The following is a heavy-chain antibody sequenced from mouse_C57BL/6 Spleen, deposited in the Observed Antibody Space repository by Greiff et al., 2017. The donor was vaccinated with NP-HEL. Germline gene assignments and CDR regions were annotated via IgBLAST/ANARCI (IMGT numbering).Heavy chain of an antibody. J-gene: IGHJ2*01. D-gene: IGHD1-1*01. Sequence: LVKPGASVKISCKASGYTFTDYYMNWVKQSHGKSLEWIGDINPNNGGTSYNQKFKGKATLTVDKSSSTAYMELRSLTSEDSAVYYCAGGGNYYGSSLDYWGQGTTLTVSS. CDR3: AGGGNYYGSSLDY. CDR1: GYTFTDYY. CDR2: INPNNGGT. V-gene: IGHV1-26*01.